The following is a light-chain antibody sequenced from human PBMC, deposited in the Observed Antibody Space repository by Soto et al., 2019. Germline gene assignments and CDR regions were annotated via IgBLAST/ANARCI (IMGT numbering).Light chain of an antibody. CDR1: QSLLHSNGYSY. CDR3: MQALQTPWT. CDR2: LGS. J-gene: IGKJ1*01. Sequence: EIVMTQSPLSLPVTPGEPASISCRSSQSLLHSNGYSYLDWYLQKPGQSPQLLIYLGSNRASGVPDRFSGSGSGTDFTLKISRVEAEDVGFYYCMQALQTPWTFGQGTKVEIK. V-gene: IGKV2-28*01.